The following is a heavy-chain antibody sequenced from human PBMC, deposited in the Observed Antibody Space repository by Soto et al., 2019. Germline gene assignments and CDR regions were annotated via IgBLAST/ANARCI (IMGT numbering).Heavy chain of an antibody. J-gene: IGHJ4*02. CDR1: GGTFSSYA. D-gene: IGHD3-3*01. Sequence: VKVSCKASGGTFSSYAISWVRQAPGQGLEWMGGIIPIFGTANYAQKFQGRVTITADESTSTAYMELSSLRSEDTAVYYCASGTPYDFWSGYALDYWGQGTRVTVSS. CDR3: ASGTPYDFWSGYALDY. CDR2: IIPIFGTA. V-gene: IGHV1-69*01.